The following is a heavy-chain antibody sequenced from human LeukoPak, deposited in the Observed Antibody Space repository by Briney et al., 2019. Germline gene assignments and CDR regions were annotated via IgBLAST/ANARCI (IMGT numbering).Heavy chain of an antibody. Sequence: WAAVKDSRKTSLYTFTDYFIHGVRQAPGQGVEWMGWINPHCGETHTAQKFQGRGSMTGDTSISTAYMELRRVTSDDTAVYYCARDRDYSNTERGFDYWGQGTLVTVSS. CDR3: ARDRDYSNTERGFDY. V-gene: IGHV1-2*02. D-gene: IGHD4-11*01. J-gene: IGHJ4*02. CDR1: LYTFTDYF. CDR2: INPHCGET.